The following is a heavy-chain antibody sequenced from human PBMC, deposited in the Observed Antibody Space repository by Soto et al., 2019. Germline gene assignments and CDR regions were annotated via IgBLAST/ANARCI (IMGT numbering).Heavy chain of an antibody. D-gene: IGHD6-19*01. CDR3: ARDLYSSAWDPDYYFDY. J-gene: IGHJ4*02. V-gene: IGHV6-1*01. Sequence: SQTLSLTCAISGDSVSSNSAAWNWIRQSPSRGLEWLGRTYYRSKWYSDYAVSVKSRITISPDTSKNQFSLQLNSVTPEDTAVYYCARDLYSSAWDPDYYFDYWGQGTLVTVSS. CDR2: TYYRSKWYS. CDR1: GDSVSSNSAA.